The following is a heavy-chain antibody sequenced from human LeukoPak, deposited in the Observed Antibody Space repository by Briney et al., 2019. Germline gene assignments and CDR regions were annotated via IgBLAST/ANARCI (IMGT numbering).Heavy chain of an antibody. Sequence: GGSLRLSCTASGFTFSSNYMSWVRQAPGKGLEWVSVIKSGGSTYYADSVKGRFTLSRDNSKNTLYLQMNSLRAEGTAVYYCARDLYYYGSGSDNFLYYWGQGTLVTVSS. D-gene: IGHD3-10*01. CDR2: IKSGGST. CDR1: GFTFSSNY. J-gene: IGHJ4*02. V-gene: IGHV3-53*01. CDR3: ARDLYYYGSGSDNFLYY.